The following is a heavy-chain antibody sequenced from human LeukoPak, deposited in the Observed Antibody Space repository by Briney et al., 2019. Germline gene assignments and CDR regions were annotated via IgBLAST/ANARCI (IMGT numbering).Heavy chain of an antibody. J-gene: IGHJ4*02. CDR1: GFTFSSYW. Sequence: GGSLRLSCAASGFTFSSYWMSWVRQAPGKGLEWVANIKQDGSEKYYVDSVKGRFTISRDKAKNSLYLQMNSLRAEDTAVYYCARSRRKTYYYGSGSGYFDYWGQGTLVTVSS. V-gene: IGHV3-7*01. CDR2: IKQDGSEK. CDR3: ARSRRKTYYYGSGSGYFDY. D-gene: IGHD3-10*01.